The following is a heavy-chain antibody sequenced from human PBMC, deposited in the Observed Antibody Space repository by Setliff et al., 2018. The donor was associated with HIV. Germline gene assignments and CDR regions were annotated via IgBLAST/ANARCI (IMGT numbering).Heavy chain of an antibody. CDR2: ISGSGGST. V-gene: IGHV3-23*01. Sequence: AGSLRLSCAASGFTFSSYAMSWVRQAPGKGLEWVSAISGSGGSTYYADSVKGRFTISRDNSKNTLYLQMNSLRAEDTAVYYCAKPLTQWGVSPYHYAVDVWGQGTTVTVSS. D-gene: IGHD1-26*01. CDR1: GFTFSSYA. J-gene: IGHJ6*02. CDR3: AKPLTQWGVSPYHYAVDV.